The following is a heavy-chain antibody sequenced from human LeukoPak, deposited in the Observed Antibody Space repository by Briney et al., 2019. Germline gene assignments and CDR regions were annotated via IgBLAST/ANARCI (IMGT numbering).Heavy chain of an antibody. CDR1: EFVFSDYY. CDR2: ISDSGSTI. CDR3: AREMEGDYGSGTFFDL. D-gene: IGHD3-10*01. Sequence: GGSLRLSCAASEFVFSDYYMSWIRQAPGKGLEWVSYISDSGSTIYYADSVKGRFTISRDNVKNSLYLQMNGRRAEDTAVYYCAREMEGDYGSGTFFDLWGQGNMVTVSS. J-gene: IGHJ4*02. V-gene: IGHV3-11*01.